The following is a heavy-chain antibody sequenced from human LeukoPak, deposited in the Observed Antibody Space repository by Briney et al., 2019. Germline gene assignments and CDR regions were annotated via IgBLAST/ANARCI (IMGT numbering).Heavy chain of an antibody. CDR1: GFTFSSYG. J-gene: IGHJ4*02. D-gene: IGHD1-26*01. CDR2: ISYDGSNK. CDR3: AKVEYSGL. Sequence: GRSLRLSCAASGFTFSSYGMHWVRQAPGKGLEWVAVISYDGSNKYYADSVKGRFTISRDNSKNTLYLQMNSLRAEDTAVYHCAKVEYSGLWGQGTLVTVSS. V-gene: IGHV3-30*18.